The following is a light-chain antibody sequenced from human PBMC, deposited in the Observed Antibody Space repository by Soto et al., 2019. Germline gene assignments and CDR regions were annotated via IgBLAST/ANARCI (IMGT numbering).Light chain of an antibody. J-gene: IGKJ2*01. Sequence: DIVMTQSPDSLAVSLGERATINCKSSQSVLSSSNNKNFLAWYQQKPGQSPKLLIYWASTRESGVPDRFSGSGSGPDFTLTISSLQAEDVAVYYCQQYYRIPYTFGQGTKLEI. V-gene: IGKV4-1*01. CDR3: QQYYRIPYT. CDR1: QSVLSSSNNKNF. CDR2: WAS.